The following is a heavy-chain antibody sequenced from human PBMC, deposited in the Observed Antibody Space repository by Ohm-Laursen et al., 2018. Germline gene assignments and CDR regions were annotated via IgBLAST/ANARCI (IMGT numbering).Heavy chain of an antibody. D-gene: IGHD3-10*01. V-gene: IGHV1-46*01. CDR1: GYTFTSYY. J-gene: IGHJ3*02. CDR2: INPSGGST. Sequence: SSVKVSCNASGYTFTSYYMHWVRQAPGQGLEWMGIINPSGGSTSYAQKFQGRVTMTRDTSTSTVYMELSSLRSEDTAVYYCARDPGKTFDIWGQGTMVTVSS. CDR3: ARDPGKTFDI.